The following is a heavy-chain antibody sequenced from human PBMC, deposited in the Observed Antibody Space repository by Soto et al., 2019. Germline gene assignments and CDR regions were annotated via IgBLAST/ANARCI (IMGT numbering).Heavy chain of an antibody. CDR3: VATIMAGRAY. V-gene: IGHV3-72*01. CDR2: TRNKANSYTT. CDR1: GFTFSDHY. J-gene: IGHJ4*02. Sequence: GGSLRXSCAASGFTFSDHYMDWVRQAPGKGLEWVGRTRNKANSYTTEYAASVKGRFTISRDDSKNSLYLQMNSLKTEDTAVYYCVATIMAGRAYWGQGTLVTVSS. D-gene: IGHD5-12*01.